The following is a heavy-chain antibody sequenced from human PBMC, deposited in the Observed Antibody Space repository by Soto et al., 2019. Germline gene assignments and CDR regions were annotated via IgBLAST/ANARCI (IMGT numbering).Heavy chain of an antibody. CDR3: AREQRVSLTAIRALEL. Sequence: ASVKVSCKASGYTFTSYGFTWVRQAPGQGLEWMGWISPYNGDTMYAQKLQGRVTMTTDSSTNTAYMELRGLRSDDTAVYYCAREQRVSLTAIRALELWGRGNLVTV. D-gene: IGHD2-21*02. CDR2: ISPYNGDT. CDR1: GYTFTSYG. J-gene: IGHJ2*01. V-gene: IGHV1-18*01.